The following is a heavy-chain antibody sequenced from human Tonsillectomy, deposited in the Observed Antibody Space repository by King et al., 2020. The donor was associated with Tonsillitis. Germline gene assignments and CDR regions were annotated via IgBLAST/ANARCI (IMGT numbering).Heavy chain of an antibody. D-gene: IGHD3-10*01. CDR3: ARDYGSGTYYKRPLTY. V-gene: IGHV4-59*01. Sequence: LQLQESGPGLVKPSETLSLTCTVSGGSMSAYYWSWIRQPPGKPLEWIGYIYYRGTTKYNASLKGRVTISADTSENQFSLKLTSVTAADTAVYYCARDYGSGTYYKRPLTYWGQGTLVTVSS. CDR2: IYYRGTT. CDR1: GGSMSAYY. J-gene: IGHJ4*02.